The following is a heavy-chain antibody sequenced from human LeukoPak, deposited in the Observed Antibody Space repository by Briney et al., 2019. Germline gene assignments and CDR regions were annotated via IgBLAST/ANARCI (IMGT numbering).Heavy chain of an antibody. D-gene: IGHD4-11*01. V-gene: IGHV1-18*01. J-gene: IGHJ4*02. CDR2: ISAYNGNT. CDR1: GYTFTSYG. CDR3: ARDDGTVTTADGFDY. Sequence: GASVKVSCKASGYTFTSYGISWVRQAPGQGLEWMGWISAYNGNTNYAQKLQGRVTMTTDTSTSTAYMELRSLRSDDTAVYYCARDDGTVTTADGFDYWGQGTLVTVPS.